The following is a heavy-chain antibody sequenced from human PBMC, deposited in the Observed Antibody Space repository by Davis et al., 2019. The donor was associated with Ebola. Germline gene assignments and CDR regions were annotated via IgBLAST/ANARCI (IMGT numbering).Heavy chain of an antibody. Sequence: AASVKVSCKASGGTFSSYTISWVRQAPGQGLEWMGRINPNSGGTNYAQKFQGRVTMTRDTSISTAYMELSRLRSDDTAVYYCARALELWLRGSYYYYGMDVWGKGTTVTVSS. J-gene: IGHJ6*04. V-gene: IGHV1-2*06. CDR2: INPNSGGT. CDR1: GGTFSSYT. D-gene: IGHD5-18*01. CDR3: ARALELWLRGSYYYYGMDV.